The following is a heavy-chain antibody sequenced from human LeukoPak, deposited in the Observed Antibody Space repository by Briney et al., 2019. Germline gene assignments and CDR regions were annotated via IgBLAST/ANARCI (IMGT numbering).Heavy chain of an antibody. Sequence: GGSLRLSCAASGFTFSSYEMNWVRQAPGKGLEWVSYISSSGSTIYYADSVKGRFTISRDNAKNSLYLQMNSLRAEDTAVYYCAKDRWVSVVVTATDYDYWGQGTLVTVSS. CDR2: ISSSGSTI. J-gene: IGHJ4*02. D-gene: IGHD2-21*02. V-gene: IGHV3-48*03. CDR3: AKDRWVSVVVTATDYDY. CDR1: GFTFSSYE.